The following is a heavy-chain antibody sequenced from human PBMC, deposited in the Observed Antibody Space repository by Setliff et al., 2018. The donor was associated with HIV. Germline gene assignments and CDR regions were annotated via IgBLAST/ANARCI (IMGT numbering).Heavy chain of an antibody. CDR2: IWYDGSNK. D-gene: IGHD2-15*01. Sequence: LSLSCAASGFTFSSHAMHWVRQAPGKGLEWVELIWYDGSNKLYEDSLKGRFTISRDNSKNALYLQMNSLRAEDTAVYFCAKEGYCSGGSCSFDHWGQGTLVTVSS. CDR3: AKEGYCSGGSCSFDH. CDR1: GFTFSSHA. V-gene: IGHV3-30*02. J-gene: IGHJ4*02.